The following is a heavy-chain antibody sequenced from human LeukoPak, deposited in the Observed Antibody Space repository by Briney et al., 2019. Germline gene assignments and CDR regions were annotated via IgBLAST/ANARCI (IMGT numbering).Heavy chain of an antibody. V-gene: IGHV3-30-3*01. Sequence: GRSLRLSCAASGFTFSSYAMHWVRQAPGKGLEWVAVISYDGSNKYYADSVKGRFTISRDYSKNTLYLQMNSLRAEDTAVYYCARDGAGYYDSSGYEYYYYGMDVWGQGTTVTVSS. CDR1: GFTFSSYA. D-gene: IGHD3-22*01. CDR3: ARDGAGYYDSSGYEYYYYGMDV. J-gene: IGHJ6*02. CDR2: ISYDGSNK.